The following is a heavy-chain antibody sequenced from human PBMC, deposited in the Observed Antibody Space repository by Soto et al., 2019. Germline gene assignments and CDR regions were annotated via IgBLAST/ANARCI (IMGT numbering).Heavy chain of an antibody. CDR1: GGTFSSYA. CDR3: ARERRSSTSCYDGIDP. J-gene: IGHJ5*02. D-gene: IGHD2-2*01. V-gene: IGHV1-69*13. CDR2: IIPIFGTA. Sequence: ASVKVSCEASGGTFSSYAISWVRQAPGQGLEWMGGIIPIFGTANYAQKFQGRVTITADESTSTAYMELSSMRSEDTAVYYCARERRSSTSCYDGIDPWGQGTLVTVSS.